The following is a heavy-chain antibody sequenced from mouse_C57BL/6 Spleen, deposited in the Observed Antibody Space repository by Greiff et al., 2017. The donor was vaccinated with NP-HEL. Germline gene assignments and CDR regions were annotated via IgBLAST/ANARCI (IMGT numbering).Heavy chain of an antibody. CDR1: GFNIKDYY. CDR2: IDPEDGDT. V-gene: IGHV14-1*01. D-gene: IGHD2-3*01. Sequence: EVQLQQSGAELVRPGASVKLSCTASGFNIKDYYMHWVKQRPEQGLEWIGRIDPEDGDTEYAPKFQGKATMTADTSSNTAYLQLSSLTSEDTAVYYCTSYDGYPAWFAYWGQGTLVTVSA. J-gene: IGHJ3*01. CDR3: TSYDGYPAWFAY.